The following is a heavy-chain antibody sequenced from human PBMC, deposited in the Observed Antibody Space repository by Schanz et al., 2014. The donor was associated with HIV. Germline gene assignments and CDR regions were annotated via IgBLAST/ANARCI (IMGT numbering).Heavy chain of an antibody. Sequence: EVQLVESGGGLVKPGGSLRLSCTASGFTFSDYSMNWVRQAPGKGLEWVANIKEDGIEKYYVDSVKGRFTISRDNAKNSLYLNMYSLRAEDTAVYFCAKSNGGDTAVVQYYFDYWGQGTLVSVSS. CDR2: IKEDGIEK. J-gene: IGHJ4*02. D-gene: IGHD5-18*01. V-gene: IGHV3-7*01. CDR3: AKSNGGDTAVVQYYFDY. CDR1: GFTFSDYS.